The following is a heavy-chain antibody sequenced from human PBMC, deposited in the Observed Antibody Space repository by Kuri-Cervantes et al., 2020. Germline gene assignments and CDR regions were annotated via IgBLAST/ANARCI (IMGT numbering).Heavy chain of an antibody. Sequence: SETLSLTCTVSGGSVNSGSDYWSWIRQPPGKGLEWIGEINHSGSTNYNPSLKSRVTISVDTSKNQFSLKLSSVTAADTAVYYCARGNYLGYCSGGSCRSGDFDYWGQGTLVTVSS. CDR3: ARGNYLGYCSGGSCRSGDFDY. J-gene: IGHJ4*02. CDR2: INHSGST. CDR1: GGSVNSGSDY. V-gene: IGHV4-39*07. D-gene: IGHD2-15*01.